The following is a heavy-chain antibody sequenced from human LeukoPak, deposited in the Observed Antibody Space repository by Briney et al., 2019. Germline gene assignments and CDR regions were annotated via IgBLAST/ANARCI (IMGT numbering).Heavy chain of an antibody. J-gene: IGHJ6*03. D-gene: IGHD3-9*01. V-gene: IGHV1-18*01. Sequence: ASVKVSCKSSGYTFTSYGISWVRQAPGQGLGWMGWISAYNGNTNYAQKLQGRVTMTTDTSTSTAYMELRSLRSDDTAVYYCARLYDILTGYYYYYYYMDVWGKGTTVTISS. CDR2: ISAYNGNT. CDR1: GYTFTSYG. CDR3: ARLYDILTGYYYYYYYMDV.